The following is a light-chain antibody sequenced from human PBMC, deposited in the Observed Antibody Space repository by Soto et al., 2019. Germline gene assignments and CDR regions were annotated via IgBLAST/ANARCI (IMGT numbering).Light chain of an antibody. J-gene: IGKJ1*01. V-gene: IGKV1-5*01. CDR1: QSISSW. Sequence: DIQMTQSPSTLSASVGERVALTCIASQSISSWLAWYQQKPGKAPKLLIYDASSLQSGVPSRFSGSGSGTEFTLTISSLQPDDFATYYCQQYNPYSPWTFGQGTKVDIK. CDR3: QQYNPYSPWT. CDR2: DAS.